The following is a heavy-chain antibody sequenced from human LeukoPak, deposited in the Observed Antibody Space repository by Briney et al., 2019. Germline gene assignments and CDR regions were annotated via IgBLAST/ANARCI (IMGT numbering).Heavy chain of an antibody. J-gene: IGHJ4*02. Sequence: PSETLSLTCTVSGGSISSYYWSWIRQPPGKGLEWIGYIYYSGSTNYNPSLKSRVTISVDTSKNQFSLKLSSVTAADTAVYYCARSGGYCSGGSCQDYWGQGTLVTVSS. D-gene: IGHD2-15*01. CDR2: IYYSGST. CDR3: ARSGGYCSGGSCQDY. CDR1: GGSISSYY. V-gene: IGHV4-59*01.